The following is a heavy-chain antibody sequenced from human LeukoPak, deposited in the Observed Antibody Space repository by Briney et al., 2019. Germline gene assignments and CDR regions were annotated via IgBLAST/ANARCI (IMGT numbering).Heavy chain of an antibody. Sequence: GRSLRLSCAASGFTFSSYGMHWVRQAPGKGLEWVAVISYDGSNKYYADSVKGRFTISRDNSKNTLYLQMNSLRAEDTAVYYCARTNWGSTGGMDVWGQGTTVTVSS. CDR2: ISYDGSNK. CDR1: GFTFSSYG. J-gene: IGHJ6*02. D-gene: IGHD7-27*01. CDR3: ARTNWGSTGGMDV. V-gene: IGHV3-30*03.